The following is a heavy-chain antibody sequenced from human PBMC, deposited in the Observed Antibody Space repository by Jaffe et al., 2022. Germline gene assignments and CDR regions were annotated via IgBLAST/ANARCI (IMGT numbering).Heavy chain of an antibody. J-gene: IGHJ3*02. Sequence: QVQLQQWGAGLLKPSETLSLTCAVYGGSFSGYYWSWIRQPPGKGLEWIGEINHSGSTNYNPSLKSRVTISVDTSKNQFSLKLSSVTAADTAVYYCAREREGVVAATKVDAFDIWGQGTMVTVSS. CDR1: GGSFSGYY. D-gene: IGHD2-15*01. V-gene: IGHV4-34*01. CDR3: AREREGVVAATKVDAFDI. CDR2: INHSGST.